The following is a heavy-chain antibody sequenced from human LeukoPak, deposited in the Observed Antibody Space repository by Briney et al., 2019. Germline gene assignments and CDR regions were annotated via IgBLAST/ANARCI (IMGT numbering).Heavy chain of an antibody. CDR3: ANTAMVTRWFDP. CDR1: GGTFSSYA. D-gene: IGHD5-18*01. Sequence: ASVKVSCKASGGTFSSYAISWVRQAPGQRLEWMGGIIPIFGTANYAQKFQGRVTITADESTSTAYMELSSLRSEDTAVYYCANTAMVTRWFDPWGQGTLVTVSS. CDR2: IIPIFGTA. V-gene: IGHV1-69*01. J-gene: IGHJ5*02.